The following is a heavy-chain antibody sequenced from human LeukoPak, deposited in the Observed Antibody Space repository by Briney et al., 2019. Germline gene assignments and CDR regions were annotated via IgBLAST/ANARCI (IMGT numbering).Heavy chain of an antibody. CDR3: AKDAVPAALGEYFFDY. CDR2: IYSGGST. J-gene: IGHJ4*02. Sequence: PGGSLRLSCAASGFTVSSNYMSWVRQAPWKGLEWVSVIYSGGSTYYADSVKGRFTISRDNSKNTLYLQMNSLRDEDTAVYYCAKDAVPAALGEYFFDYWGQGTRVTVSS. V-gene: IGHV3-53*01. D-gene: IGHD2-2*01. CDR1: GFTVSSNY.